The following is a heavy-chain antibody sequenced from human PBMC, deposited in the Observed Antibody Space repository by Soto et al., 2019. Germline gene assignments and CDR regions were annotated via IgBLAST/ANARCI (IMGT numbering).Heavy chain of an antibody. D-gene: IGHD3-16*01. V-gene: IGHV3-53*01. Sequence: XGSLRLSCAASGFTVSSNSMCWVRQAPGKGLEWVSLIYTDGGTYYGDSVKGRFTISRDTSKNTLSLQMTSLRADDTAVYYCARDNSILGAPSHYWGQGTLVTVSS. CDR2: IYTDGGT. J-gene: IGHJ4*02. CDR1: GFTVSSNS. CDR3: ARDNSILGAPSHY.